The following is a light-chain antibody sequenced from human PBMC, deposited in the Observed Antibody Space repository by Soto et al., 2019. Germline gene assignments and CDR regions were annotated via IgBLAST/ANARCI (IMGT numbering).Light chain of an antibody. CDR1: QSVSNN. V-gene: IGKV3-15*01. J-gene: IGKJ1*01. CDR2: GAS. CDR3: QQYNNWPRT. Sequence: EIVMTQSPATLSVSPGERATLSCRASQSVSNNLAWYQQKPGQAPRLLIYGASTRATGIPASFSGSGSGTEFSITISSLLSEDFAVYYCQQYNNWPRTFGQGTKMEIK.